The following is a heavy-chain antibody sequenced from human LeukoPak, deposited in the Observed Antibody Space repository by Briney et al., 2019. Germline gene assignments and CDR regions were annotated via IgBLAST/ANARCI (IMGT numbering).Heavy chain of an antibody. J-gene: IGHJ6*02. CDR1: GFTFSSYD. CDR2: IGTAGDT. Sequence: PGGSLRLSCAASGFTFSSYDMHWVRQATGKGLEWVSAIGTAGDTYYPGSVKGRFTISRENAKNSLYLQMNSLRAGDTAVYYCARGSLEWLSSSYYYYGMDVWGQGTTVTVSS. V-gene: IGHV3-13*01. CDR3: ARGSLEWLSSSYYYYGMDV. D-gene: IGHD3-3*01.